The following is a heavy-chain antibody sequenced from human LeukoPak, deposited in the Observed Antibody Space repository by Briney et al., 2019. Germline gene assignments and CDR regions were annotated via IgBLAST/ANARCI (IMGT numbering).Heavy chain of an antibody. J-gene: IGHJ3*02. CDR3: ARGNRLYSSSWSSLAFDI. V-gene: IGHV1-8*01. CDR1: GYTFTNYD. CDR2: INPNSGYT. Sequence: ASVKVSCKASGYTFTNYDINWVRQATGQGLEWMGWINPNSGYTGYAQRFQGRVTMTRNTSISTAYMDLSSLRSEDTAVYYCARGNRLYSSSWSSLAFDIWGQGTMVIVSS. D-gene: IGHD6-13*01.